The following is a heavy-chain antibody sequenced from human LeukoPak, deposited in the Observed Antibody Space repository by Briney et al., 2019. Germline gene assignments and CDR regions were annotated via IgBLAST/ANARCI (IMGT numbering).Heavy chain of an antibody. CDR2: IYYSGST. D-gene: IGHD5-18*01. CDR3: ARVGSYGSFDY. J-gene: IGHJ4*02. Sequence: SEALSLTCTVSGGSISSYYWSWIRQPPGKGLEWIGYIYYSGSTSYNPSLKSRVTISVDTSKNQFSLKLSSVTAADTAVYYCARVGSYGSFDYWGQGTLVTVSS. V-gene: IGHV4-59*01. CDR1: GGSISSYY.